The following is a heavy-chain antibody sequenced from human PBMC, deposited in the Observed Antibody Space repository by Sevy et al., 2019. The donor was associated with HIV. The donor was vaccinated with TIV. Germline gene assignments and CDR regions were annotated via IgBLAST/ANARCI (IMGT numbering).Heavy chain of an antibody. CDR1: GYTFTDYY. J-gene: IGHJ6*02. CDR3: ARLTTMPTSDLYGMDV. V-gene: IGHV1-2*02. Sequence: ASVKVSCKASGYTFTDYYIHWVRQAPGQELEWMAWINPNDGVTNYAQRFQGGVTVTRDTSISTAYMELRRLRSDDTAIYYCARLTTMPTSDLYGMDVWGQGTTVTVSS. D-gene: IGHD1-1*01. CDR2: INPNDGVT.